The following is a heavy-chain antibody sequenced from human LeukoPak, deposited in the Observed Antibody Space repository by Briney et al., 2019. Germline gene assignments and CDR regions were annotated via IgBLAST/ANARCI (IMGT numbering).Heavy chain of an antibody. CDR1: GFTVSSNY. CDR3: ARLRYSGYPELDY. Sequence: GGSLRLSCAASGFTVSSNYMTWVRQAPGKGLEWVSVIYGGDSTYYADSVKGRFTISRDNSKNTLYLQMNSLRAEDTAVYYCARLRYSGYPELDYWGQGTLVTVSS. D-gene: IGHD5-12*01. V-gene: IGHV3-66*04. CDR2: IYGGDST. J-gene: IGHJ4*02.